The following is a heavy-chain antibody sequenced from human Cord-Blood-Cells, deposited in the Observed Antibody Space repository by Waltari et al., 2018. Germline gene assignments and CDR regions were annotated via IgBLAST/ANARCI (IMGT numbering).Heavy chain of an antibody. Sequence: EVQLVESGGGLVQPGGSLKLSCAASGFTFSGSAMHWVRQASGKGLEWVGRIRRQANIYATAYAASVKGRLTISRDDSKNTAYLQMNSLKTEDTAVYYCTTPGSFDYWGQGTLVTVSS. J-gene: IGHJ4*02. CDR2: IRRQANIYAT. D-gene: IGHD1-26*01. V-gene: IGHV3-73*02. CDR3: TTPGSFDY. CDR1: GFTFSGSA.